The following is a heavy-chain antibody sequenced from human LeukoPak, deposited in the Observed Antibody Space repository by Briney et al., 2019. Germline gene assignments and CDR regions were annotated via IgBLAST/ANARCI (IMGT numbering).Heavy chain of an antibody. D-gene: IGHD6-19*01. CDR3: AREGYSSGHDY. CDR1: GFTFSSYS. V-gene: IGHV3-48*04. Sequence: GGSLRLSCSASGFTFSSYSMNWVRQAPGKGLEWVSYISSSSSTIYYADSVKGRFTISRDNAKNSLYLQMNSLRAEDTAVYYCAREGYSSGHDYWGQGTLVTVSS. CDR2: ISSSSSTI. J-gene: IGHJ4*02.